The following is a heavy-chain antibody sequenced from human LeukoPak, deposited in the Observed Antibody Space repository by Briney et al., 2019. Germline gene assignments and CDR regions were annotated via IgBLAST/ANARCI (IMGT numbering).Heavy chain of an antibody. CDR2: IIEGGDVK. V-gene: IGHV3-7*01. J-gene: IGHJ4*02. CDR3: ARVGKNGWDFDH. Sequence: PGESLRLSCAASGFAFSAYWMTWVRQAPGKGLAWVANIIEGGDVKYYVDSVKGRFTISRDKTKNSLYLQMTSLRVDDTAVYYCARVGKNGWDFDHWGQGTLVTVSS. D-gene: IGHD1-26*01. CDR1: GFAFSAYW.